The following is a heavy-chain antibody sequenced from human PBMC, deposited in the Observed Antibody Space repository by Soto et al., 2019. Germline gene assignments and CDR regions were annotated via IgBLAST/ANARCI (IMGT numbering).Heavy chain of an antibody. Sequence: QVQLQQWGAGLLKPSETLSLTCAVYGGSFSDYWWNWIRQPPGKGLEWIGEINPNEGTNYNPSLKSRVTISVDTSKKQFSLKLSSVTAADTAVYYCARGYSSGNKWGQGTPVSVSS. CDR1: GGSFSDYW. J-gene: IGHJ4*02. CDR2: INPNEGT. V-gene: IGHV4-34*01. D-gene: IGHD6-19*01. CDR3: ARGYSSGNK.